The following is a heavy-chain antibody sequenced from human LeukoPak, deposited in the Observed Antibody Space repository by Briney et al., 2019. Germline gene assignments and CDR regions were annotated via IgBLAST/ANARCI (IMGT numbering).Heavy chain of an antibody. J-gene: IGHJ4*02. CDR1: GFTFSSYA. V-gene: IGHV3-23*01. Sequence: GGSLRLSCAASGFTFSSYAMSWVRQAPGKGLEWVSSISGGGGSTYHADSVKGRFTISRDNSKNMLYLQMNSLRAEDTAVYYCAKDFRIGYSAHFDYWGQGALVTVSS. CDR3: AKDFRIGYSAHFDY. CDR2: ISGGGGST. D-gene: IGHD2-21*01.